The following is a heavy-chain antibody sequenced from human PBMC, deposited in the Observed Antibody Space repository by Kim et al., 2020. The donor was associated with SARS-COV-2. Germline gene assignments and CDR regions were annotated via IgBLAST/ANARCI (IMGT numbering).Heavy chain of an antibody. Sequence: GGSLRLSCAASGFTVSSNYMSWVRQAPGKGLEWVSVIYSGGSTYYADSVKGRFTISRDNSKNTLYLQMNSLRAEDTAVYYCARERPMKYYFDYWGQGTLVTVSS. J-gene: IGHJ4*02. CDR3: ARERPMKYYFDY. V-gene: IGHV3-66*02. CDR2: IYSGGST. CDR1: GFTVSSNY.